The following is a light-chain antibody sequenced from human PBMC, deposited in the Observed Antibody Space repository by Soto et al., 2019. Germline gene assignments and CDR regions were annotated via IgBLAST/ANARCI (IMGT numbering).Light chain of an antibody. CDR1: SGDVGSYNL. CDR3: SSYAGEGAFAV. J-gene: IGLJ3*02. Sequence: QSALTQPASVSGSPGQSITISCTGTSGDVGSYNLVSWYQQHPGKAPKLMIFEDNKRPSGVSYRFSGSKSGNTASLTVSGLQAEDEADYICSSYAGEGAFAVFGGGTKLTVL. V-gene: IGLV2-23*01. CDR2: EDN.